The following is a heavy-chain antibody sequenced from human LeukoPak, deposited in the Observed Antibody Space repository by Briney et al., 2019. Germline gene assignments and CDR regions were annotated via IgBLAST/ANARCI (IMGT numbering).Heavy chain of an antibody. CDR3: ARVQGGATTY. CDR2: IYYSGST. Sequence: SETLSLTCTVSGGSISSYYWSWIRQPPGKGLEWIGYIYYSGSTNYNPSLKSRVTISVDTSKSQFSLKLSSVTAADTAVYYCARVQGGATTYWGQGTLVTVSS. D-gene: IGHD1-26*01. CDR1: GGSISSYY. J-gene: IGHJ4*02. V-gene: IGHV4-59*01.